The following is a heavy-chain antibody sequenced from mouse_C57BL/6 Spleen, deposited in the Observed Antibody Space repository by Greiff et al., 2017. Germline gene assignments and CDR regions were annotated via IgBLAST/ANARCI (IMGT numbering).Heavy chain of an antibody. J-gene: IGHJ3*01. CDR3: TSDDAY. CDR2: IDPETGGT. Sequence: VQLQQSGAELVRPGASVTLSCKASGYTFTDYEMHWVKQTPVHGLEWIGAIDPETGGTAYNQKFKGKAILTADKSSSTAYMELGSLTSEDSAVYYCTSDDAYWGQGTLVTVSA. D-gene: IGHD2-3*01. CDR1: GYTFTDYE. V-gene: IGHV1-15*01.